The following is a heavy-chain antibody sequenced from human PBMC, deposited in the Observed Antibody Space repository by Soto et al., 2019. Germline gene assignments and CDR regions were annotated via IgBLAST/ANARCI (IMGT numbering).Heavy chain of an antibody. CDR3: ARGKLVAAAGYGMDV. Sequence: QVQLVQSGAEVKKPVSSVKVSCKASGGTFSSYTISWVRQATGQGLEWMGRIIPNLGIATYAQKFQGRVKITADKSTSTAYMELSSLRSEDTAVYYWARGKLVAAAGYGMDVWGQGTTVTVSS. CDR2: IIPNLGIA. CDR1: GGTFSSYT. V-gene: IGHV1-69*02. D-gene: IGHD6-13*01. J-gene: IGHJ6*02.